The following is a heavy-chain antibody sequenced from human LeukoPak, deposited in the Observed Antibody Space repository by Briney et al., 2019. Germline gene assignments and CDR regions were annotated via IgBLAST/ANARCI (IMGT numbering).Heavy chain of an antibody. CDR1: GGTFSSYA. D-gene: IGHD2-15*01. CDR2: IIPIFGTA. J-gene: IGHJ4*02. Sequence: ASVTVSCTASGGTFSSYAISWVRQAPGQGLEWMGGIIPIFGTANYAQKFQGRVTITADESTSTAYMELSSLRSEDTAVYYCARVYPRYCSGGSCYFDYWGQGTLVTVSS. CDR3: ARVYPRYCSGGSCYFDY. V-gene: IGHV1-69*01.